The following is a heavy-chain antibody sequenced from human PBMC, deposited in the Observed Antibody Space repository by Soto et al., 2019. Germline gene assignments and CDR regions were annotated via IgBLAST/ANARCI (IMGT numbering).Heavy chain of an antibody. D-gene: IGHD3-10*01. Sequence: QVQLVQSGAEVKKPGSSVKVSCKASGGTFSSYTISWVRQAPGQGLEWMGRIIPILGIANYAQKFQGRVTITADKSTSTAYMELSSLRSEDTAVYYWARASDYYGSTGPWGQGTLVTVSS. CDR3: ARASDYYGSTGP. J-gene: IGHJ5*02. V-gene: IGHV1-69*02. CDR1: GGTFSSYT. CDR2: IIPILGIA.